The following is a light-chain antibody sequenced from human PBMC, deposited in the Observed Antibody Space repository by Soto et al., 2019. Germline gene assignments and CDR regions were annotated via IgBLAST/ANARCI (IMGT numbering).Light chain of an antibody. V-gene: IGLV2-14*01. CDR2: EVS. CDR1: TGEAGSWSY. J-gene: IGLJ1*01. Sequence: QYGRAHPASGSVSPGHFITICYTGTTGEAGSWSYVSCYQPHQGKATKLMIYEVSNRPSEVSNRFSGSKSGNTASLTISGLQAEEQADYYCRSYTSSSTYVFGTGTKVTVL. CDR3: RSYTSSSTYV.